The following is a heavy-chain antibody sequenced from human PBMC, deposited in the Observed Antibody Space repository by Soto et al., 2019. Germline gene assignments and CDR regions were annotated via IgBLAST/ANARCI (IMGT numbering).Heavy chain of an antibody. J-gene: IGHJ3*01. V-gene: IGHV1-46*02. Sequence: QVHLMQSGAEVEKPGASVTISCKASGFTFNRHYMHWVRQAPRQGLEWMGIINLGGATTIYAQKFQGRVTVTRATSTSTVYIQLSSLRSDDTAVYYCAVSSLEPNDAFDVWGQGTLVTVSS. CDR2: INLGGATT. CDR3: AVSSLEPNDAFDV. CDR1: GFTFNRHY. D-gene: IGHD6-6*01.